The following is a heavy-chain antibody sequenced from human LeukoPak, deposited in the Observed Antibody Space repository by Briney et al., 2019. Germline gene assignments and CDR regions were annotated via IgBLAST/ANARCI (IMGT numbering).Heavy chain of an antibody. J-gene: IGHJ5*02. V-gene: IGHV4-61*01. D-gene: IGHD3-10*01. CDR2: IYYSGST. CDR1: GGSVSSGSYY. Sequence: SETLSLTCTVSGGSVSSGSYYWGWIRQPPGKGLEWIGYIYYSGSTNYNPSLKSRVTISVDTSKNQFSLKLSSVTAADTAVYYCARGVAEVLWFGELLYPGNWFDPWGQGTLVTVSS. CDR3: ARGVAEVLWFGELLYPGNWFDP.